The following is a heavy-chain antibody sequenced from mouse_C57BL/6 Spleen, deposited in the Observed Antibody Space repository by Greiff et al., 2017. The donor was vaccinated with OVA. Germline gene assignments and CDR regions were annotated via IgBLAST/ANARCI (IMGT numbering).Heavy chain of an antibody. Sequence: EVQLQQSGPVLVKPGASVKMSCKASGYTSTDYYMNWVKQSHGKSLEWIGVINPYNGGTSYNQKFKGKATLTVDKSSSPAYMELNSLTSEDSAVYDCARNYGSSYAMDYWGQGTSVTVSS. D-gene: IGHD1-1*01. CDR2: INPYNGGT. CDR1: GYTSTDYY. J-gene: IGHJ4*01. V-gene: IGHV1-19*01. CDR3: ARNYGSSYAMDY.